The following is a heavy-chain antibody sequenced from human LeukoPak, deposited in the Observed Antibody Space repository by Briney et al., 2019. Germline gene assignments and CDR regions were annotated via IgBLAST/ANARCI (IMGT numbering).Heavy chain of an antibody. V-gene: IGHV3-23*01. Sequence: GGSLRLSCAASGFTFSSYGMHWVRQAPGKGLEWVSAISGDVRSTFYADSVKGRFTISRDNSKNTLSLQMNSLRADDTAIYYCVKRVDYSEKYYFDSWGRGTLVTVSS. CDR2: ISGDVRST. CDR3: VKRVDYSEKYYFDS. J-gene: IGHJ4*02. D-gene: IGHD4-11*01. CDR1: GFTFSSYG.